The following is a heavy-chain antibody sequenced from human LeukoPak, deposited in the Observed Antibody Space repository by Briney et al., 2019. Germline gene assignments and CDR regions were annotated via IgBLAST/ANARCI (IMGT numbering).Heavy chain of an antibody. CDR1: GASISNYY. J-gene: IGHJ6*03. CDR3: ARLGPRAALINFYYYYMDV. Sequence: SETLSLTCTVSGASISNYYWSWIRQPPGKGLEWIGYIYSSGSTNYNPSLKCRVTISLDTSKDQFSLRLSSVTAADTAVYYCARLGPRAALINFYYYYMDVWGKGTTVTVSS. D-gene: IGHD1-26*01. CDR2: IYSSGST. V-gene: IGHV4-59*08.